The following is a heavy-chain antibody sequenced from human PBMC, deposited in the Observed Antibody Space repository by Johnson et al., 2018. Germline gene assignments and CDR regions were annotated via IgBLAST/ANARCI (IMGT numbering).Heavy chain of an antibody. Sequence: QVQLVQSGAEVKKPGSSVKVSCKASGGTFSSYAISWVRQAPGQGLEWMGGIIPIFGTANYAQKFQGRVTMPADESTSTAYMELSSLRSEGTAVYYGACMSGRSAPFGYYYGMDVWGQGTTVTVSS. D-gene: IGHD2-8*01. V-gene: IGHV1-69*01. CDR1: GGTFSSYA. CDR3: ACMSGRSAPFGYYYGMDV. CDR2: IIPIFGTA. J-gene: IGHJ6*02.